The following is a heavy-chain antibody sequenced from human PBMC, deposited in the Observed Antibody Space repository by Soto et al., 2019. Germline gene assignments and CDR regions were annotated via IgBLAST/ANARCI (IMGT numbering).Heavy chain of an antibody. CDR3: ARDDPISRDFGVVIGFDY. CDR2: ISAYNGNT. CDR1: GYTFTSYG. V-gene: IGHV1-18*01. D-gene: IGHD3-3*01. Sequence: QVQLVQSGAEVKKPGASVKVSCKASGYTFTSYGISWVRQAPGQGLEWMGWISAYNGNTNYAQKLQGRFTMTTDTSTSTAYMELRSLRSDDTAVYYCARDDPISRDFGVVIGFDYWGQGTLVTVSS. J-gene: IGHJ4*02.